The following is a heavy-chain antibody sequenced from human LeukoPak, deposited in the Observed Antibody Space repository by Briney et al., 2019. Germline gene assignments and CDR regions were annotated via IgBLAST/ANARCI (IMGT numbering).Heavy chain of an antibody. J-gene: IGHJ5*02. CDR1: GFTFDDYA. Sequence: GGSLRLSCAASGFTFDDYAMHWVRQAPGKGLEWVSGISWNSGSIGYADSVKGRFTISRDNAKNSLYLQMNSLRAEDTALYYCAKDTRLGDGYNNWLDPWGQGTLVTVSS. CDR2: ISWNSGSI. D-gene: IGHD5-24*01. CDR3: AKDTRLGDGYNNWLDP. V-gene: IGHV3-9*01.